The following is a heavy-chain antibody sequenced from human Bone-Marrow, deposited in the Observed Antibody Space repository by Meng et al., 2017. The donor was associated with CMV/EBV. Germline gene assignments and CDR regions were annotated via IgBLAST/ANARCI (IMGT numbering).Heavy chain of an antibody. J-gene: IGHJ4*02. CDR1: GYTFTSYG. CDR2: INPYNGNT. D-gene: IGHD3-22*01. Sequence: ASVKVSCKASGYTFTSYGINWVRQAPGQGLEWMGWINPYNGNTEYGQNLQGRVTMTTDTSTGTAYMELRSLRSDDTAVYYCARDPLPSYYNDNSGYSNWGQGTLVTVSS. CDR3: ARDPLPSYYNDNSGYSN. V-gene: IGHV1-18*01.